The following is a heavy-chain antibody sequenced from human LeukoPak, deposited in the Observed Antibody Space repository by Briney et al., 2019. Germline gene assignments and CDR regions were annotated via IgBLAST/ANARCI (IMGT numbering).Heavy chain of an antibody. CDR3: ARRAFGRFYYDSSGYQVFDY. CDR1: GGSISSSSYY. D-gene: IGHD3-22*01. J-gene: IGHJ4*02. V-gene: IGHV4-39*01. CDR2: IYYSGST. Sequence: SETLSLTCTVSGGSISSSSYYWGWIRQPPGKGLEWIGSIYYSGSTYYNPSLKSRVTISVDTSKNQFSLKLSSVTAADTAVYYCARRAFGRFYYDSSGYQVFDYWGQGTLVTVSS.